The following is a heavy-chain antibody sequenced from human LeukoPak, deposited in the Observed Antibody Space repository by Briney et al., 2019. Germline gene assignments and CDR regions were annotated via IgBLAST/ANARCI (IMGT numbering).Heavy chain of an antibody. Sequence: GGSLRLSCAASGFTFSSYTMSWVRQAPGKGLEWVSSISTSSTYIYYADSLKGRFTISRDNAKNSLYLQMNSLRAEDTAVYYCVRGNINDFWSGFYISHWFDPWGQGTLVTVSS. CDR1: GFTFSSYT. V-gene: IGHV3-21*01. J-gene: IGHJ5*02. D-gene: IGHD3-3*01. CDR3: VRGNINDFWSGFYISHWFDP. CDR2: ISTSSTYI.